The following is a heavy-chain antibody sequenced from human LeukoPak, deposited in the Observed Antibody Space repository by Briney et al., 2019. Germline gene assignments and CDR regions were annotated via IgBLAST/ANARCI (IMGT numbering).Heavy chain of an antibody. D-gene: IGHD3-16*02. J-gene: IGHJ4*02. V-gene: IGHV1-18*01. CDR2: ISAYNGNT. CDR1: GYTFTSYT. Sequence: ASVKVSCKASGYTFTSYTMHWVRQAPGQGLEWMGWISAYNGNTNYAQKLQGRVTMTTDTSTSTAYMELRSLRSDDTAVYYCARVGEYYDYVWGSYRPDYWGQGTLVTVSS. CDR3: ARVGEYYDYVWGSYRPDY.